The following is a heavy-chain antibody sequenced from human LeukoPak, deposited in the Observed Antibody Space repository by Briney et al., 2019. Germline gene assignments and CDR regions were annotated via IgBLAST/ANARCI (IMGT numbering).Heavy chain of an antibody. CDR1: GFTFSSYE. D-gene: IGHD2-15*01. V-gene: IGHV3-48*03. CDR2: ISSSGSTI. CDR3: ARTHRVVAATPMGY. Sequence: GGSLRLSCAASGFTFSSYEMNWVRQAPGKGLEWVSYISSSGSTIYYAGSVKGRFTISRDNAKNSLYLQMNSLRAEDTAVYYCARTHRVVAATPMGYWGQGTLVTVSS. J-gene: IGHJ4*02.